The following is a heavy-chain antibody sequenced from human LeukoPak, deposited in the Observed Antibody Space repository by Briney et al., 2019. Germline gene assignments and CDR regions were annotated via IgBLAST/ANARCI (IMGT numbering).Heavy chain of an antibody. D-gene: IGHD6-13*01. V-gene: IGHV3-43*02. Sequence: GGSLRLSCAASGLTFDDYAMHWVRQAPGKGLEWVSLISEDGGSTYYADSVKGRFTISRDNSNNSLYLQMNSLRLEDTALYYCAKSIAAAGYYYYGMDVWGQGTTVSVSS. J-gene: IGHJ6*02. CDR3: AKSIAAAGYYYYGMDV. CDR1: GLTFDDYA. CDR2: ISEDGGST.